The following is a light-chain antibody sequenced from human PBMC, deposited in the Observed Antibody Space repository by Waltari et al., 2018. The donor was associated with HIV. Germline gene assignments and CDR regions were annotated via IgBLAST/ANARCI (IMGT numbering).Light chain of an antibody. CDR3: MQSLQTPWT. CDR1: QSLLHSNGYNY. CDR2: VGS. J-gene: IGKJ1*01. V-gene: IGKV2-28*01. Sequence: EIILSQSPLSLPATPGEPASISCRSNQSLLHSNGYNYLDWYLQRPGQPARLLISVGSERGSGVPDRVSGSGSGTEFMLKISKVEAEDVGMYYCMQSLQTPWTFGQGTKVEVK.